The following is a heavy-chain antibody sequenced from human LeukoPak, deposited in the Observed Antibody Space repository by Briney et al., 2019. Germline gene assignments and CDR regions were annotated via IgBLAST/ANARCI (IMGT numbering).Heavy chain of an antibody. V-gene: IGHV4-59*12. J-gene: IGHJ4*02. D-gene: IGHD3-10*01. CDR1: GGSISSYY. CDR2: IYYSGST. CDR3: ARGPHYGSY. Sequence: SETLSLTCTVSGGSISSYYWSWIRQPPGKGLEWIGYIYYSGSTNYNPSLKSRVTISVDTSKNQFSLKLSSVTAADTAVYYCARGPHYGSYWGQGALVTVSS.